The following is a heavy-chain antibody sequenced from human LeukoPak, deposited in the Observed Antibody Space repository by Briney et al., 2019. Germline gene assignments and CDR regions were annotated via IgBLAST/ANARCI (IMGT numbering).Heavy chain of an antibody. D-gene: IGHD5-12*01. CDR2: IYYSGST. J-gene: IGHJ6*02. CDR1: GGSISSSSYY. Sequence: SETLSLTCTVSGGSISSSSYYWGWIRQPPGKGLEWIGSIYYSGSTYYNPSLKSRVTISVDTSKNQFPLKLSSVTAADTAVYYCARGTVATRLDGMDVWGQGTTVTVSS. V-gene: IGHV4-39*06. CDR3: ARGTVATRLDGMDV.